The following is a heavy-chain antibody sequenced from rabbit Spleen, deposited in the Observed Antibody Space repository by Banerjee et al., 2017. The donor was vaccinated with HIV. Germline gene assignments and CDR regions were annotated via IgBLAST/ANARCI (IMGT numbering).Heavy chain of an antibody. J-gene: IGHJ6*01. V-gene: IGHV1S45*01. CDR3: ARDTATSFSTYGMDL. Sequence: EESGGDLVQPEGSLTLTCKASGLDFSSSYWICWVRQAPGKGLEWIACIYTSSGSTYYASWAKGRFTISKPSSTTVTLQMTSLTAADTATYFCARDTATSFSTYGMDLWGQGTLVTVS. D-gene: IGHD1-1*01. CDR2: IYTSSGST. CDR1: GLDFSSSYW.